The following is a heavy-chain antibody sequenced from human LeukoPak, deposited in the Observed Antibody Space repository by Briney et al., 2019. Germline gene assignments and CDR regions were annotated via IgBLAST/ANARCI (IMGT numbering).Heavy chain of an antibody. D-gene: IGHD3-22*01. CDR2: ISYSAIT. J-gene: IGHJ2*01. Sequence: SETLSLTCTVSGGSISSYYWSWIRQPPGKGLEWIGYISYSAITNYNPALKSRVTISIDTSKNQFSLNLNSVTAADTAVYYCAREILPYFYDSSGSDWYFDLWGRGTLVTVSS. CDR1: GGSISSYY. CDR3: AREILPYFYDSSGSDWYFDL. V-gene: IGHV4-59*01.